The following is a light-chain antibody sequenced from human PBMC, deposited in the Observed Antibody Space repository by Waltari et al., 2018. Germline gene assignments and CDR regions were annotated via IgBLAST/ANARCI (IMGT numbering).Light chain of an antibody. J-gene: IGLJ1*01. Sequence: SYVVTQPPSVSAAPGETATITCGGDNIGTSSVHWYQQKAGQAPVLVIFYDRDRPSGIPDRFSGSNSGNTATLTISRVEAGDEARYYCHVWHPHVDPGVFGTGTEVTVL. V-gene: IGLV3-21*04. CDR1: NIGTSS. CDR3: HVWHPHVDPGV. CDR2: YDR.